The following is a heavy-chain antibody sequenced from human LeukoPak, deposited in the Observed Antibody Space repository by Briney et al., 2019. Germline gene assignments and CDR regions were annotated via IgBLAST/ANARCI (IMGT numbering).Heavy chain of an antibody. D-gene: IGHD6-19*01. CDR2: IYYSGST. J-gene: IGHJ4*02. CDR1: GGSISSGDYY. Sequence: SETLSLTCTVSGGSISSGDYYWSWIRQPPGKGLEWIGYIYYSGSTYYNPSPKSRVTISVDTSKNQFSLKLSSVTAADTAVYYCARGGALGSGFGRWGQGTLVTVSS. V-gene: IGHV4-30-4*08. CDR3: ARGGALGSGFGR.